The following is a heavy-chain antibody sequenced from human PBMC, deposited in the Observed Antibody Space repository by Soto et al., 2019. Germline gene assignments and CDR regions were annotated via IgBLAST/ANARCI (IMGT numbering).Heavy chain of an antibody. V-gene: IGHV3-7*01. CDR2: IKQDGSEK. Sequence: HPGGSLRLSCAASGFTFSSYWMSWVRQAPGKGLEWVANIKQDGSEKYYVDSVKGRFTISRDNAKNSLYLQMNSLRAEDTAVYYCARAKRERGYYDILTGYSLNGNYYGMDVWGQGTTVTVSS. J-gene: IGHJ6*02. CDR1: GFTFSSYW. D-gene: IGHD3-9*01. CDR3: ARAKRERGYYDILTGYSLNGNYYGMDV.